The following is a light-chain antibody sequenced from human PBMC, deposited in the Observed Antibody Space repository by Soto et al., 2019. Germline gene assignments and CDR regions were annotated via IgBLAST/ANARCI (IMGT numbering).Light chain of an antibody. CDR1: QSVSSSY. V-gene: IGKV3-15*01. Sequence: EMVMTQSPATLSVSPGERATLSCRASQSVSSSYLAWYQQKPGQAPRLLIYGASTRATGIPARFSGSGSGTEFTLTISSLQSEDFAVYYCQQYNNWPQTFGQGTK. J-gene: IGKJ2*01. CDR2: GAS. CDR3: QQYNNWPQT.